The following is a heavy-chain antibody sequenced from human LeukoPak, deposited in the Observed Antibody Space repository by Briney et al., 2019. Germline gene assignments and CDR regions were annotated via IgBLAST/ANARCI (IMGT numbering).Heavy chain of an antibody. Sequence: GGSLRLSCAASGYTFSSYSMNWVRQAPGKGLEWVSSISSSSSYIYYADSVKGRFTISRDTAKNSLYLQMNSLRSEDTAVYYCARDHAAPGRFDPWGQGTLVTVSS. J-gene: IGHJ5*02. CDR2: ISSSSSYI. D-gene: IGHD6-6*01. V-gene: IGHV3-21*01. CDR3: ARDHAAPGRFDP. CDR1: GYTFSSYS.